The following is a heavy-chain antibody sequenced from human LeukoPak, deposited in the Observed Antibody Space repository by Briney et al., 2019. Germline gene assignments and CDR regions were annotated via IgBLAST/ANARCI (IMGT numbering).Heavy chain of an antibody. CDR1: GSTFSSYG. D-gene: IGHD6-13*01. CDR3: AKDRVATERYYMDV. CDR2: IRYDGSNK. V-gene: IGHV3-30*02. J-gene: IGHJ6*03. Sequence: PGGSLRLSCAASGSTFSSYGMHWVRQAPGKGLEWVAFIRYDGSNKYYADSVKGRFTISRDNSKNTLYLQMNSLRAEDTAVYYCAKDRVATERYYMDVWGKGTTVTISS.